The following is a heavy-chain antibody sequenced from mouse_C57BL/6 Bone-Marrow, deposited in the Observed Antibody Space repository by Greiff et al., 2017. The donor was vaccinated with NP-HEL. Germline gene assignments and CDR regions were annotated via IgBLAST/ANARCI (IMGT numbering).Heavy chain of an antibody. CDR3: ARRGNWDEGYAMDY. J-gene: IGHJ4*01. CDR2: ISSGGSYT. CDR1: GFTFSSYG. Sequence: DVHLVESGGDLVKPGGSLKLSCAASGFTFSSYGMSWVRQTPDKRLEWVATISSGGSYTYYPDSVKGRFTISRDNAKNTLYLQMSSLKSEDTAMYYCARRGNWDEGYAMDYWGQGTSVTVSS. V-gene: IGHV5-6*01. D-gene: IGHD4-1*01.